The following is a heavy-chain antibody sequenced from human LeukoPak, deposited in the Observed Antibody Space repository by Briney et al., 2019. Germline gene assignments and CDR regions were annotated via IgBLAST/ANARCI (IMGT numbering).Heavy chain of an antibody. J-gene: IGHJ5*02. D-gene: IGHD3-10*01. CDR3: AKDYSKTSYYGSGTYYRPNWFDP. CDR1: GFTFSSDA. V-gene: IGHV3-23*01. CDR2: ISGSGGST. Sequence: GGSLRLSCAASGFTFSSDAMSWVRQAPGKGLEWVSAISGSGGSTYYADSVKGRFTISRDNSKNTLYLQMNSLRAEDTAVYYCAKDYSKTSYYGSGTYYRPNWFDPWGQGTLVTVSS.